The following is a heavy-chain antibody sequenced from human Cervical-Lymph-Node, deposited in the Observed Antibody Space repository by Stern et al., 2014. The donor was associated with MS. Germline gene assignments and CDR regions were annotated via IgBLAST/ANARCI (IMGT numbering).Heavy chain of an antibody. J-gene: IGHJ5*01. CDR1: GGSISNTNW. D-gene: IGHD5-12*01. CDR3: ARVNTGYNWFDY. Sequence: QVQLQESGPGLVKPSGTLSLTCAVSGGSISNTNWWGWVRQTPGMGLEWIGEIYHSGTTNFSPSLKSRVTMSVAKSKNQFSLEVKSVTAADTAIYYCARVNTGYNWFDYWGQGTLVTVSS. CDR2: IYHSGTT. V-gene: IGHV4-4*02.